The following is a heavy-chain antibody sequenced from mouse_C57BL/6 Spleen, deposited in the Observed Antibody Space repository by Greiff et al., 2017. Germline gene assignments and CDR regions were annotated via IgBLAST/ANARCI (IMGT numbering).Heavy chain of an antibody. CDR1: GYTFTSYW. Sequence: VQLQQSGAELAKPGASVTLSCKASGYTFTSYWMHWVKQRPGQGLEWIGYINPSSGYTKYNQKFKDKATLTADKSSSTVYMQRSRLTYEDSADYYCATNIYYDDMDYWGQGTSVTVSS. V-gene: IGHV1-7*01. J-gene: IGHJ4*01. CDR2: INPSSGYT. CDR3: ATNIYYDDMDY. D-gene: IGHD2-1*01.